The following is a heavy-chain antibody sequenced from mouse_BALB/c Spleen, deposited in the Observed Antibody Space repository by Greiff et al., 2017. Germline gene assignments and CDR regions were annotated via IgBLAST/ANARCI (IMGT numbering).Heavy chain of an antibody. CDR2: IRNKANGYTT. D-gene: IGHD1-1*02. V-gene: IGHV7-3*02. CDR1: GFTFTDYY. Sequence: VQLKESGGGLVQPGGSLRLSCATSGFTFTDYYMSWVRQPPGKALEWLGFIRNKANGYTTEYSASVKGRFTISRDNSQSILYLQMNTLRAEDSATYYCARDKGGYYFDYWGQGTTLTVSS. CDR3: ARDKGGYYFDY. J-gene: IGHJ2*01.